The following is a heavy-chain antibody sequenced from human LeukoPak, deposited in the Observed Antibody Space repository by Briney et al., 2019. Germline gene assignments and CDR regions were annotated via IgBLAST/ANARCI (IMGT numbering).Heavy chain of an antibody. V-gene: IGHV4-61*02. Sequence: PSQTLSLTCTVSGGSISSGTYYWSWIRQPAGKGLEWIGRIHTRGSTNYNPSLKSRVTISVDTSKNQFSLKLNSVTAADTAVYYCARGPASKELWLDYFDYWGQGTLVTVSS. CDR1: GGSISSGTYY. J-gene: IGHJ4*02. CDR3: ARGPASKELWLDYFDY. CDR2: IHTRGST. D-gene: IGHD3-22*01.